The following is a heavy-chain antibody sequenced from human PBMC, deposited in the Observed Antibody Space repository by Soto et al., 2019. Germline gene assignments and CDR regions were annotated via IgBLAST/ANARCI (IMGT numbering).Heavy chain of an antibody. J-gene: IGHJ4*02. CDR3: ARADPSGSYGIY. CDR1: GSTFSSYA. CDR2: IIPIFGTA. D-gene: IGHD1-26*01. Sequence: SVKVSCKASGSTFSSYAISWVRQAPGQGLEWMGGIIPIFGTANYAQKFQGRVTITADKSTSTAYMELSSLRSEDTAVYYCARADPSGSYGIYWGQGTLVTVSS. V-gene: IGHV1-69*06.